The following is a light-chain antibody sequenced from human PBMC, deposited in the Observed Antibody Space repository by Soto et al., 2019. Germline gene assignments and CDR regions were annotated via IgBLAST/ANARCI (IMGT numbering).Light chain of an antibody. CDR2: TNN. CDR3: AAWDDSLNGWV. Sequence: QSALTQPPSASGTPGQRVTISCSGSSSNIRSNTVNWYQQLPGTAPKLLIYTNNQRPSGVPDRFSGSKSGTSASLAIRGLQSEDEADYYCAAWDDSLNGWVFGGGTKLTVL. V-gene: IGLV1-44*01. CDR1: SSNIRSNT. J-gene: IGLJ3*02.